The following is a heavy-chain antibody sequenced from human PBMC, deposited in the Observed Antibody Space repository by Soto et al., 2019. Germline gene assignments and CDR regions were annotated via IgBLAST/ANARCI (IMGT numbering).Heavy chain of an antibody. CDR3: ARGGYYYGSGDGYYYYGMDV. J-gene: IGHJ6*02. CDR2: ISAYNGNT. D-gene: IGHD3-10*01. V-gene: IGHV1-18*01. Sequence: QVQLVQSGAEVKKPGASVKVSCKASGYTFTSYGISWVRQAPGQGLEWMGWISAYNGNTNYAQKLQGRVTMTTDTSTSTPYMGLRSLRSDDTAVYYCARGGYYYGSGDGYYYYGMDVWGQGTTFTVSS. CDR1: GYTFTSYG.